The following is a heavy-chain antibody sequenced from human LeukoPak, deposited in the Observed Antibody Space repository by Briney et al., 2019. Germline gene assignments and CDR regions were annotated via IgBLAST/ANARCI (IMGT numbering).Heavy chain of an antibody. CDR1: GFTFSSYW. CDR2: IKQDGSEK. CDR3: ARDSKRWEEVDY. J-gene: IGHJ4*02. V-gene: IGHV3-7*01. D-gene: IGHD1-26*01. Sequence: PWGALRLSCAASGFTFSSYWMSWVRQAPGKGLEWVANIKQDGSEKYYVDSVKGRFTISRDNAKNSLYLQMNSLRAEDTAVYYCARDSKRWEEVDYWGQGTLVTVSS.